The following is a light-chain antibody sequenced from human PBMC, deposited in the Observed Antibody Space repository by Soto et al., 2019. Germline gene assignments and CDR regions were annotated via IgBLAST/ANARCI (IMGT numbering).Light chain of an antibody. CDR3: QQRSDWLT. CDR1: QSVSNY. Sequence: EIVLTQSPATLSLSPGERATLSCRASQSVSNYLVWYQQKPGQAPRLLIYDASNRATGIPARFSGSGSGTDFTLIISSLEPEDFAVYYCQQRSDWLTLGGGTKVEIK. CDR2: DAS. J-gene: IGKJ4*01. V-gene: IGKV3-11*01.